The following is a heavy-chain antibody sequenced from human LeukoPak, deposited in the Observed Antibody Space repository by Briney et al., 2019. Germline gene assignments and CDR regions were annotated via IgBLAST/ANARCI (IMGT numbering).Heavy chain of an antibody. V-gene: IGHV1-8*01. Sequence: ASVTVSCKASGYTFTSYDLNWVRQAPGQGLEWMGWMNPNSGNTGYAQKFKGRVTMTRNTSISTAYMELSSLRSEDTAVYYCARGFLLYYMDVWGKGTTVTVSS. J-gene: IGHJ6*03. CDR3: ARGFLLYYMDV. D-gene: IGHD3-3*01. CDR2: MNPNSGNT. CDR1: GYTFTSYD.